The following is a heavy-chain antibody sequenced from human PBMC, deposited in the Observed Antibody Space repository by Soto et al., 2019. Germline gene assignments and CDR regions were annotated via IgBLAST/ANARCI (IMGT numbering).Heavy chain of an antibody. Sequence: QVQLVESGGGVVQPGRSLRLSCAASGFTFSSYAMHWVRQAPGKGLEWVAVISYDGSNKYYADSVKGRFTISRDNSKNTLYLQMNSLRAEDTAVYYCARSGVFIPYYYYYGMDVWGQGTTVTVSS. CDR3: ARSGVFIPYYYYYGMDV. D-gene: IGHD3-3*01. V-gene: IGHV3-30-3*01. J-gene: IGHJ6*02. CDR1: GFTFSSYA. CDR2: ISYDGSNK.